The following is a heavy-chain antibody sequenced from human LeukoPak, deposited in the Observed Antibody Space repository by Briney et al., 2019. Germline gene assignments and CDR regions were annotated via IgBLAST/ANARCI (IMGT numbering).Heavy chain of an antibody. CDR3: ARDPDSSGYYYGGAFDI. J-gene: IGHJ3*02. Sequence: SETLSLTCAVYGGSFSGYYWSWIRQPPGKGLEWIGEINHSGSTNYNPSLKSRVTISVDTSKNQFSLKLSSVTAADTAVYYCARDPDSSGYYYGGAFDIWGQGTMVTVSS. D-gene: IGHD3-22*01. CDR2: INHSGST. CDR1: GGSFSGYY. V-gene: IGHV4-34*01.